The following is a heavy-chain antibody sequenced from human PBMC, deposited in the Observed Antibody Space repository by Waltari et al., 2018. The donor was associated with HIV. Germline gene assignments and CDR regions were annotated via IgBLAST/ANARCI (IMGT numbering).Heavy chain of an antibody. CDR3: ARGEGGYTYGYNWLDL. CDR2: IWYDGSKK. V-gene: IGHV3-33*01. Sequence: QVQVVESGGSLVQPGWSRRLSCAASGFSLSSYGMTWVRQAPGKGLGWVALIWYDGSKKYYGDSVKGRFTIFSDKSKNTVFLQMTRLRVEDTATYYCARGEGGYTYGYNWLDLWGQGTVVTVSS. CDR1: GFSLSSYG. J-gene: IGHJ5*02. D-gene: IGHD1-26*01.